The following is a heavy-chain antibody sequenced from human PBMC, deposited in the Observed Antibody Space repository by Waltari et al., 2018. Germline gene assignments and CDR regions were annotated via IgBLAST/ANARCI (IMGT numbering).Heavy chain of an antibody. J-gene: IGHJ6*03. Sequence: QMKLQQWGAGLLKPSETLSFTCADYGGSFSGYYLRWIRQPPGKGLEWIGESNQSGSTNYHPSLKMRVNTSVDTAYNQLTLQLSSVTAADTAVYYGARGWRAAVKHFHYDIDVWGKGTTVTVSS. CDR1: GGSFSGYY. V-gene: IGHV4-34*01. D-gene: IGHD1-1*01. CDR3: ARGWRAAVKHFHYDIDV. CDR2: SNQSGST.